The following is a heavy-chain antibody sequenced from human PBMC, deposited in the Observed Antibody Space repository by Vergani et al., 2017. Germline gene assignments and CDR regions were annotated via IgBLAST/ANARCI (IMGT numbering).Heavy chain of an antibody. D-gene: IGHD1-26*01. CDR1: GFTFSSYS. V-gene: IGHV3-23*01. Sequence: EVQLLESGGGLVQPGGSLRLSCAASGFTFSSYSMSWVRQAPGKGLEWVSAISGSGGSTYYADSVKGRFTISRDNSKNTLYLQMNSLRAEDTAVYYCARENDYSGGYWSSWYFDLWGRGTLVTVSS. J-gene: IGHJ2*01. CDR2: ISGSGGST. CDR3: ARENDYSGGYWSSWYFDL.